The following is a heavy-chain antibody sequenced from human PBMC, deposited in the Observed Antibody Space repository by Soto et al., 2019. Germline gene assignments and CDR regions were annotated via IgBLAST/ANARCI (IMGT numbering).Heavy chain of an antibody. CDR1: GFTLSSNG. CDR3: AREGARPSYDYVWGSYRLNYGMDV. V-gene: IGHV3-33*01. CDR2: IWYDGSNK. J-gene: IGHJ6*02. D-gene: IGHD3-16*02. Sequence: GGTLRLPCAASGFTLSSNGMHWYRQAPGKGLEWAAVIWYDGSNKYYADSVMCRFTISRDNSKNTLYLQMNSLRAEDTAVYYCAREGARPSYDYVWGSYRLNYGMDVWGQGPTVIVSS.